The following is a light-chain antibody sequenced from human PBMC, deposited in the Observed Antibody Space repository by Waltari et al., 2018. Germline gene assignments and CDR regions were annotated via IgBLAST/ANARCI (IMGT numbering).Light chain of an antibody. CDR3: QQYVSSPPYT. CDR2: GAS. J-gene: IGKJ2*01. CDR1: QSVSSSF. Sequence: EIVLTQSPDTLSLSPGERATLSCRASQSVSSSFLAWYQQKPGQAPRLLIYGASNRATGIPDRFSGSGSGTDFTLTISRMEPEDFAVYYCQQYVSSPPYTFGQGTKLEIK. V-gene: IGKV3-20*01.